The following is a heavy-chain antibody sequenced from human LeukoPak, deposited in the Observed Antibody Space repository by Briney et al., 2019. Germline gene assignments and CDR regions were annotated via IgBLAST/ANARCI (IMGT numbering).Heavy chain of an antibody. J-gene: IGHJ4*02. V-gene: IGHV4-4*02. CDR1: GGSISSSNW. CDR3: ARVGIAEETGLDY. D-gene: IGHD6-13*01. Sequence: NPSGTLSLTCAVSGGSISSSNWWSWVRQPPGKGLEWIGEIYHSGSTNYNPSLKSRVTISVDKSKNQFSLKLSSVTAADTAVYYCARVGIAEETGLDYWGQGTLVTVSS. CDR2: IYHSGST.